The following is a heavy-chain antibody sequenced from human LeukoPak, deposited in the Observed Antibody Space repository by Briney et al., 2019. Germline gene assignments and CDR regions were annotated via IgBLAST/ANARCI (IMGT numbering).Heavy chain of an antibody. V-gene: IGHV4-34*01. D-gene: IGHD3-3*01. Sequence: PSETLSLTCAVHGGSFSGYYWSWIRQPPGKGLEWIGEINHSGSTNYNPSLKSRVTISVDTSKNQFSLKLSSVTAADTAVYYCARGRLPDFGVVIAPYYYYYYTDVCGKGTTVTVSS. CDR3: ARGRLPDFGVVIAPYYYYYYTDV. J-gene: IGHJ6*03. CDR2: INHSGST. CDR1: GGSFSGYY.